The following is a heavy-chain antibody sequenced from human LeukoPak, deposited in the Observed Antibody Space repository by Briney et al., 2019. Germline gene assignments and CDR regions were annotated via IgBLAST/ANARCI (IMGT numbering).Heavy chain of an antibody. CDR2: IIPIFGTA. J-gene: IGHJ4*02. Sequence: GASVKVSCKASGGTFSSYAISWVRQAPGQGLEWMGGIIPIFGTANYAQKFQGRVTITADKSTSTAYMELSSLRSEDTAVYYCAREVPLGCSSTSCYGGGDFDYWGQGTLVTVSS. CDR1: GGTFSSYA. CDR3: AREVPLGCSSTSCYGGGDFDY. D-gene: IGHD2-2*01. V-gene: IGHV1-69*06.